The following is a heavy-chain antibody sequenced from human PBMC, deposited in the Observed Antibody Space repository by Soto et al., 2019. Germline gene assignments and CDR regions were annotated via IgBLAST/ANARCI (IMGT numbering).Heavy chain of an antibody. V-gene: IGHV5-10-1*01. Sequence: PGESLTISCKGCGYSFTSYWMSWVRQMPGKGLEWMGRIDPSGSYTNYSPSFQGHVTISADKSISTAYLQWSSLKASDTAMYYCASPVEMATTRSVPYYYYYGMDVCGQGTTVTVSS. CDR1: GYSFTSYW. D-gene: IGHD5-12*01. CDR2: IDPSGSYT. J-gene: IGHJ6*02. CDR3: ASPVEMATTRSVPYYYYYGMDV.